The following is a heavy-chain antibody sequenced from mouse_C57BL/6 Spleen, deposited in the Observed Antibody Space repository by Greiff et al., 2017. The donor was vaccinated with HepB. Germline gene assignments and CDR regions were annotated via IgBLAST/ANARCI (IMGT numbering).Heavy chain of an antibody. V-gene: IGHV1-52*01. Sequence: VKLQQPGAELVRPGSSVKLSCKASGYTFTSYWMHWVKQRPIQGLEWIGNIDPSDSETHYNQKFKDKATLTVDKSSSTAYMQLSSLTSEDSAVYYCARVSGTFYYFDYWGQGTTLTVSS. CDR1: GYTFTSYW. CDR2: IDPSDSET. CDR3: ARVSGTFYYFDY. D-gene: IGHD4-1*01. J-gene: IGHJ2*01.